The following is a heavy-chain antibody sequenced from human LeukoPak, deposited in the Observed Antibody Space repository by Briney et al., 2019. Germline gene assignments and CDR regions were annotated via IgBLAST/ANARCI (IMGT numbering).Heavy chain of an antibody. CDR3: ASVLSGYQLYNWFDP. D-gene: IGHD2-2*01. J-gene: IGHJ5*02. CDR2: IYYSGST. CDR1: GGSISSSSYY. V-gene: IGHV4-39*01. Sequence: SETLSLTCTVSGGSISSSSYYGGWIRQPPGKGLEWIGSIYYSGSTYYNPSLKSRATISVDTSKNQFSLKLSSVTAADTAVYYCASVLSGYQLYNWFDPWGQGTLVTVSS.